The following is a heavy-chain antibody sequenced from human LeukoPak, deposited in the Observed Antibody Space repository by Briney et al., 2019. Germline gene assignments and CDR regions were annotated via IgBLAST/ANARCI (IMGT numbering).Heavy chain of an antibody. CDR2: INHSGST. CDR3: ARGLGGGIVVVVAATVPSNWFDP. Sequence: SETLSLTCAVYGVSFSGYYWSWIRQPPGKGLEWIGEINHSGSTNYNPSLKSRVTISVDTSKNQFPLKLSSVTAAETAVYYCARGLGGGIVVVVAATVPSNWFDPWGQGTLVTVSS. J-gene: IGHJ5*02. V-gene: IGHV4-34*01. D-gene: IGHD2-15*01. CDR1: GVSFSGYY.